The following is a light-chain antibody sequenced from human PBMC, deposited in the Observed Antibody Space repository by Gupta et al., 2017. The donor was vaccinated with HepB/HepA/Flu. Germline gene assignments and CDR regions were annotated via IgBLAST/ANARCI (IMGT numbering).Light chain of an antibody. CDR3: CAYTGDKTWV. Sequence: QSALPQPASVSGSPGQSITISCTGTSSNVGSSNLVSWYQHHTGKAPKLLIYEVSKRPSGVSNRFSGSKSGNTASLTISTLQTEDEAHYYYCAYTGDKTWVFGGGTKLTVL. CDR2: EVS. J-gene: IGLJ3*02. V-gene: IGLV2-23*02. CDR1: SSNVGSSNL.